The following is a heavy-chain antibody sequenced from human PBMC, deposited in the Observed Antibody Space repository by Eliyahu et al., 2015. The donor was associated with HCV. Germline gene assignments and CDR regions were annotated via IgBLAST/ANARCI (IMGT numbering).Heavy chain of an antibody. CDR2: IRYDGSSK. CDR1: GFIFSSSA. J-gene: IGHJ4*02. CDR3: AKDSL. Sequence: QVQLVESGGGVVQPGGSLRLSCAASGFIFSSSAMHWVRQAPGKGLEWVAFIRYDGSSKYYADSVKGRFTISRDNSKNTLYLQMNSLRTEDTAVYYCAKDSLWGQGTLVTVSS. V-gene: IGHV3-30*02.